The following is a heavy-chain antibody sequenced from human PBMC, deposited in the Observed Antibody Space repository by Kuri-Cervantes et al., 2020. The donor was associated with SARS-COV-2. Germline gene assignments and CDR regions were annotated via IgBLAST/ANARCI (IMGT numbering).Heavy chain of an antibody. Sequence: SETVSVSCTVSGGCISSSSYYWGWIRQPPGKGLEWIGSIYYSGSTYYNPSLKSRVTISVDTSKNQFSLTLSSVTAADTAVYYCAGQWGIAVAGGNAFDIWGQGTMVTVSS. CDR1: GGCISSSSYY. CDR3: AGQWGIAVAGGNAFDI. D-gene: IGHD6-19*01. V-gene: IGHV4-39*01. CDR2: IYYSGST. J-gene: IGHJ3*02.